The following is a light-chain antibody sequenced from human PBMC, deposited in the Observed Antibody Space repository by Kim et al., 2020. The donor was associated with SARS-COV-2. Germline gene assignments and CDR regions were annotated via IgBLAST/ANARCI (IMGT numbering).Light chain of an antibody. V-gene: IGLV1-47*01. Sequence: GKRVTISCSGSNSNIGNNYVYWYQHLPGKAPRLLIYRDNQRPSGVPDRFSGSKSGTSASLAVSGLQYEDEADYYCAARDDRLTRRLFG. J-gene: IGLJ1*01. CDR2: RDN. CDR3: AARDDRLTRRL. CDR1: NSNIGNNY.